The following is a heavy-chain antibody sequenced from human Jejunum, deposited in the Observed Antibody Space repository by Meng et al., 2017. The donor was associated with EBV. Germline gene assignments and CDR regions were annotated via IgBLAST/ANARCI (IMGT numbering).Heavy chain of an antibody. V-gene: IGHV4-4*02. Sequence: QGPRQDAGPGLVKPWGTLSLTCAVSGGSITSTNWWSWVRQPPGKGPQWIGEIDQYGRANNNPSLKSRLTMSVDTSKNQFSLKLNSVTAADTAVYYCARLRVDPFDNWFDPWGQGILVTVSS. CDR1: GGSITSTNW. J-gene: IGHJ5*02. D-gene: IGHD5-12*01. CDR3: ARLRVDPFDNWFDP. CDR2: IDQYGRA.